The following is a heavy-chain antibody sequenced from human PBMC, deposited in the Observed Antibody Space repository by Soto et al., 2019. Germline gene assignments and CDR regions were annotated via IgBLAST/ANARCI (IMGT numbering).Heavy chain of an antibody. D-gene: IGHD6-19*01. CDR1: GGSFSGYY. Sequence: SETLSLTCAVYGGSFSGYYWSWIRQPPGKGLEWIGEIHHSGSTHYNPSLKGRVTISVDTSKNHFSLKLSSVTAADTAVYYCARDRRVGAVAGGYYYYYGMDVWGQGTTVTVSS. CDR3: ARDRRVGAVAGGYYYYYGMDV. J-gene: IGHJ6*02. CDR2: IHHSGST. V-gene: IGHV4-34*01.